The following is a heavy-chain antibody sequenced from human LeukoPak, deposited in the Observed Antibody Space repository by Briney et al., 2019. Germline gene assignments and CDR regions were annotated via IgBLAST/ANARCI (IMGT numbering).Heavy chain of an antibody. D-gene: IGHD3-3*01. CDR3: AGWTISPRYYFYY. J-gene: IGHJ4*02. CDR1: GFTVSSNY. CDR2: IYSGGGT. V-gene: IGHV3-66*02. Sequence: GGSLRLSCAASGFTVSSNYMSWVRQAPGKGLEWVAVIYSGGGTYHADSVKGRFTISRDISKNTLYLQMNRLRAEDTAVYFCAGWTISPRYYFYYWGQGTLVTVSS.